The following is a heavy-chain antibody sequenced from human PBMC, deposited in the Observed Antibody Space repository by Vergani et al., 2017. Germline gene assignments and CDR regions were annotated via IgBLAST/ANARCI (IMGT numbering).Heavy chain of an antibody. V-gene: IGHV1-69*06. CDR1: GYTFTSYD. D-gene: IGHD3-22*01. CDR3: AKMPTYYYDSSGYRYGY. Sequence: QVQLVQSGAEVKKPGSSVKVSCKASGYTFTSYDINWVRQAPGQGLEWMGGIIPIFGTANYAQKFQGRVTMTRDTSTSTVYMELSSLRSEDTAVYYCAKMPTYYYDSSGYRYGYWGQGTLVTVSS. J-gene: IGHJ4*02. CDR2: IIPIFGTA.